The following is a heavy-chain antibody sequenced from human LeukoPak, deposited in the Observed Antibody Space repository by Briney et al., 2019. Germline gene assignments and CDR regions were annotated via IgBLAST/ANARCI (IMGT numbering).Heavy chain of an antibody. CDR3: ARVRCSAGTCSYFDY. CDR1: GFTFSTSN. V-gene: IGHV3-48*02. CDR2: ISSGGTTI. Sequence: PGGSLRLSCAAYGFTFSTSNMNWVRQAPGKGLEWVSYISSGGTTIYYADSVKGRFTISRDNAKNSLYLQMNSLIDEDTAVYYCARVRCSAGTCSYFDYWGQGTLVTVSS. J-gene: IGHJ4*02. D-gene: IGHD2-15*01.